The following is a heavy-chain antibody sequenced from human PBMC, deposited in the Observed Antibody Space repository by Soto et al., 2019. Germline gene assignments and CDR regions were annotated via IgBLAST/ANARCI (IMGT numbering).Heavy chain of an antibody. V-gene: IGHV1-24*01. Sequence: ASVKVSCKASGGTFSSYAFSWVRQAPGKGLEWMGGFDPEDGETIYAQKFQGRVTMTEDTSTDTAYMELSSLRSEDTAVYYCATKSYSSSWYNFDYWGQGTLVTVSS. J-gene: IGHJ4*02. CDR3: ATKSYSSSWYNFDY. CDR2: FDPEDGET. CDR1: GGTFSSYA. D-gene: IGHD6-13*01.